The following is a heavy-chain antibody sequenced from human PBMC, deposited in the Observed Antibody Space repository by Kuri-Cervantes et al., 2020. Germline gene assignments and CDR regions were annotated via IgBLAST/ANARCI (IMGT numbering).Heavy chain of an antibody. V-gene: IGHV3-30*01. CDR1: GFTFSSYA. D-gene: IGHD3-10*01. CDR3: ARAWRRSGSYPGGD. CDR2: ISYDGSNK. Sequence: GGSLRLSCAASGFTFSSYAMHWVRQAPGKGLEWVAVISYDGSNKYYADSVKGRFTISRDNSKNTLYLQMNSLRAEDTAVYYCARAWRRSGSYPGGDWGQGTLVTVSS. J-gene: IGHJ4*02.